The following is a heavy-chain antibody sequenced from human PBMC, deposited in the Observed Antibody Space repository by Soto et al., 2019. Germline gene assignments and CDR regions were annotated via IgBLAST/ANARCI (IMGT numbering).Heavy chain of an antibody. Sequence: ASETLSLTCAVSGGSISSGCYYWSWIRQPPGKGLEWIGYIYYSGSTNYNPSLKSRVTISVDTSKNQFSLKLSSVTAADTAVYYCARRWGRTFDYWGQGTLVTVSS. D-gene: IGHD7-27*01. V-gene: IGHV4-61*01. J-gene: IGHJ4*02. CDR3: ARRWGRTFDY. CDR2: IYYSGST. CDR1: GGSISSGCYY.